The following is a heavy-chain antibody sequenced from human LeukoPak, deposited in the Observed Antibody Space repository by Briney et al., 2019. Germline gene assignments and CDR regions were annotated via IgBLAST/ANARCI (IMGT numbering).Heavy chain of an antibody. CDR1: AFTFSNYW. J-gene: IGHJ6*02. CDR3: AREDRFGYNYAYGLDI. D-gene: IGHD1-1*01. Sequence: GGSPRLSCAASAFTFSNYWMHWVRQVPGKGLMWVSRINSDGSDATYADSVKGRFTISRDNAKSTLYLQLISLRAEDTAVYYCAREDRFGYNYAYGLDIWGRGTTVTVSS. CDR2: INSDGSDA. V-gene: IGHV3-74*01.